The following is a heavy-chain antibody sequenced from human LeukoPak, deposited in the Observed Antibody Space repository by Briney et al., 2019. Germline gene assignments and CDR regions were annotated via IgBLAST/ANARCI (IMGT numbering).Heavy chain of an antibody. Sequence: SQTLSLTCAISGDSVSSNTAAWNWIRQSPSRGLEWLGRTYYRSTWLYDYALSLKSRININPDTSKNQFSLHLDSVTPEDTAVYYCVRDGEGGLDYFDYWGRGTLVTVSS. CDR1: GDSVSSNTAA. CDR3: VRDGEGGLDYFDY. CDR2: TYYRSTWLY. V-gene: IGHV6-1*01. J-gene: IGHJ4*02. D-gene: IGHD3-16*01.